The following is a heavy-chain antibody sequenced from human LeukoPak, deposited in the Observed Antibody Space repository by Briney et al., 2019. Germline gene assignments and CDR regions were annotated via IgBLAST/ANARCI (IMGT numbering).Heavy chain of an antibody. D-gene: IGHD1-26*01. CDR1: GYTFTSYD. V-gene: IGHV1-8*01. CDR2: MNPNSGNT. CDR3: AREGGIVGATDY. Sequence: ASVKVSCKASGYTFTSYDINWVRQATGQGLEWMGWMNPNSGNTGYAQKFQGRVTMTRNTSISTAYMELSSLRSEDTAVYYCAREGGIVGATDYWGQGTLVTVSS. J-gene: IGHJ4*02.